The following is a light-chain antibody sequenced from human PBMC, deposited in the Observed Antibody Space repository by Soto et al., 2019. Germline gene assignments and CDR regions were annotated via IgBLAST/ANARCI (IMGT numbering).Light chain of an antibody. V-gene: IGKV3-20*01. CDR3: QQYVSSPT. CDR2: GAS. CDR1: QSVSSSY. Sequence: EIVLTQSPGTLSLSPGERATLSCRASQSVSSSYLAWYQQKPDQAPRLLIYGASSRATGIPDRFSGSGSGTDFTLTISRLEPEDFAVYYCQQYVSSPTFGQGTKVDIK. J-gene: IGKJ1*01.